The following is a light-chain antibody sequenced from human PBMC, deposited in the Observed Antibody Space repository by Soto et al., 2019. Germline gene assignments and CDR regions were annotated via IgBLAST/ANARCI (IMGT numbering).Light chain of an antibody. CDR1: QGISSW. CDR3: QQANSFPLN. V-gene: IGKV1-12*01. CDR2: AAS. Sequence: DIQMTESPSSVSASVGDRVTITCRASQGISSWLAWYQQKPGTAPKLLIYAASNLQSGVPSRFSGSGYGKDLNLTISTLQPEDSATYYRQQANSFPLNFGGGTQVAIK. J-gene: IGKJ4*01.